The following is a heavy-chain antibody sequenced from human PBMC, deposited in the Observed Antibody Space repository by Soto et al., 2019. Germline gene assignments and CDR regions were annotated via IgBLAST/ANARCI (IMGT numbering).Heavy chain of an antibody. CDR3: ARDRADQEIAADPYFAH. Sequence: QVQLVQSGAEVKEPGASVKVSCKASGYTFTGYYLHWVRQAPGQGLEWVGWISPYTGGTSYAQKFEAGXTXTXXTSISTVYMELSRLKSDDTAVYYCARDRADQEIAADPYFAHWGQGTLVTVSS. V-gene: IGHV1-2*02. D-gene: IGHD6-25*01. CDR1: GYTFTGYY. CDR2: ISPYTGGT. J-gene: IGHJ4*02.